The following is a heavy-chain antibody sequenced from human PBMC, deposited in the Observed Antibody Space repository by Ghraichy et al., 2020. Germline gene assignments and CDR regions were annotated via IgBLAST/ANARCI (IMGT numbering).Heavy chain of an antibody. Sequence: SETLSLTCTVSGGSVSSGSYYWSWIRQPPGKGLEWIGYIYYSGSTNYNPSRKSRVTISVDTSKNQFSLKLSSVTAADTAVYYCARTPQQLAPFDYWGQGTLVTVSS. D-gene: IGHD6-13*01. CDR1: GGSVSSGSYY. J-gene: IGHJ4*02. V-gene: IGHV4-61*01. CDR2: IYYSGST. CDR3: ARTPQQLAPFDY.